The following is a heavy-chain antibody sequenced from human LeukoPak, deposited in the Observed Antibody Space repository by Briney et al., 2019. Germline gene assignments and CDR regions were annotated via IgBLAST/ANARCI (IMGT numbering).Heavy chain of an antibody. J-gene: IGHJ4*02. CDR2: MNPNSGNT. V-gene: IGHV1-8*01. D-gene: IGHD5-18*01. Sequence: ASVKVSCKTSGYTFTTYDINWVRQATGQGLEWMGWMNPNSGNTGYAQRFQGRVTMTRDTSISTAYMELNSLTSEDTAVYYCAKNVRDTGTFDYWGQGTLVTVSS. CDR3: AKNVRDTGTFDY. CDR1: GYTFTTYD.